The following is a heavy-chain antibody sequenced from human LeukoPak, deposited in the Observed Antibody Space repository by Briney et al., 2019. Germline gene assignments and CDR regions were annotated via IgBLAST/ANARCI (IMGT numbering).Heavy chain of an antibody. CDR2: MNPSSGNT. CDR3: ARENVEMATDDFDY. V-gene: IGHV1-8*01. CDR1: GYTFTSYD. Sequence: ASVKVSCKASGYTFTSYDINWVRQATGQGLEWMGWMNPSSGNTGYAQKFQGRVTMTRNTSISTAYMELSSLRSEDTAVYYCARENVEMATDDFDYWGQGTLVTVSS. J-gene: IGHJ4*02. D-gene: IGHD5-24*01.